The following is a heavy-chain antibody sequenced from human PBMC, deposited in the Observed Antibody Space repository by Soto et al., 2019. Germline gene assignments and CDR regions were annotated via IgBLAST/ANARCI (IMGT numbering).Heavy chain of an antibody. CDR2: IKSKTDGGTT. CDR3: TTEYYYDSSGYSLDAFDI. Sequence: GGSLRLSCAASGFTFSNAWMNWVRQAPGEGLEWVGRIKSKTDGGTTDYAAPVKGRFTISRDDSKNTLYLQMNSLKTEDTAVYYCTTEYYYDSSGYSLDAFDIWGQGTMVTVSS. CDR1: GFTFSNAW. D-gene: IGHD3-22*01. V-gene: IGHV3-15*07. J-gene: IGHJ3*02.